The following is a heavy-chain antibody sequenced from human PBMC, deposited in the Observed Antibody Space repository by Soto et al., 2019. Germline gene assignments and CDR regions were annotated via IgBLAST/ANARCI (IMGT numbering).Heavy chain of an antibody. J-gene: IGHJ5*02. CDR1: GGSISRGGYS. CDR3: ARSTTVTTGVWFDP. CDR2: TYHRGST. D-gene: IGHD4-17*01. Sequence: QLQLQESGSGLVKPSQTLSLTCAVSGGSISRGGYSWSWIRQPPGKGLEWIGYTYHRGSTYYHPPRRRRVTISVDRAKNQFSRKLGSVTAADTAGYYCARSTTVTTGVWFDPWGQGTLVTVSS. V-gene: IGHV4-30-2*01.